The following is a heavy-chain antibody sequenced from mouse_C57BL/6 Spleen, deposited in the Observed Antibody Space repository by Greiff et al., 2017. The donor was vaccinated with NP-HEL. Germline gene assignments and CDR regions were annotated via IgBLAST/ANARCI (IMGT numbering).Heavy chain of an antibody. J-gene: IGHJ3*01. CDR2: IDPEDGDT. Sequence: VQLQQSGAELVRPGASVKLSCTASGFNIKDYYMHWVKQRPEQGLEWIGRIDPEDGDTEYAPKFQGKATMTADTSSNTAYLQLSSLTSEDTAVYYCTTPIYYGNSAWFAYWGQGTLVTVSA. D-gene: IGHD2-1*01. V-gene: IGHV14-1*01. CDR1: GFNIKDYY. CDR3: TTPIYYGNSAWFAY.